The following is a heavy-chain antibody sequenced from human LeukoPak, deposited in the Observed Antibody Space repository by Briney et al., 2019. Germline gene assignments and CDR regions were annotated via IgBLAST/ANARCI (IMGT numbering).Heavy chain of an antibody. D-gene: IGHD2-21*01. CDR2: ISYDGSNK. V-gene: IGHV3-30-3*01. CDR1: GFTFSSYA. CDR3: AKEFNRGLPDY. Sequence: GGSLRLSCAASGFTFSSYAMHWVRQAPGKGLEWVAVISYDGSNKYYADSVKGRFTISRDNSKNTLYLQMSSLRAEDTAVYYCAKEFNRGLPDYWGQGTLVTVPS. J-gene: IGHJ4*02.